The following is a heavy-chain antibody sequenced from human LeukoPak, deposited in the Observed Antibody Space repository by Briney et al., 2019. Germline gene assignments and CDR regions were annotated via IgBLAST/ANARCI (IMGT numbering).Heavy chain of an antibody. Sequence: SETLSLTCTVSGGSISSSSDYWGWIRQPPGKGLEWIGSIYYSGSTYYNPSLKSRVTISVDTSKNQFSLKLSSVTAADTAVYYCATDYDILTGYLMAFDIWGQGTMITVSS. CDR2: IYYSGST. CDR3: ATDYDILTGYLMAFDI. CDR1: GGSISSSSDY. D-gene: IGHD3-9*01. J-gene: IGHJ3*02. V-gene: IGHV4-39*07.